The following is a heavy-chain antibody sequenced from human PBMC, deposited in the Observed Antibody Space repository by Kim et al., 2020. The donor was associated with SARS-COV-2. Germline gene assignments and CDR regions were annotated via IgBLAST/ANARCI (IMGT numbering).Heavy chain of an antibody. CDR1: GFTFSSYW. CDR3: ARYYYDSSGYHSAYFDY. Sequence: GGSLRLSCAASGFTFSSYWMSWVRQAPWKGLEWVANIKQDGSEKYYVDSVKGRFTISRDNAKNSLYLQMNSLRAEDTAVYYCARYYYDSSGYHSAYFDYWGQGTLVTVSS. V-gene: IGHV3-7*01. D-gene: IGHD3-22*01. J-gene: IGHJ4*02. CDR2: IKQDGSEK.